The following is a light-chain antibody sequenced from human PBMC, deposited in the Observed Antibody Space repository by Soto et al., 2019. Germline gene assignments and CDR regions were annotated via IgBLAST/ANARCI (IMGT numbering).Light chain of an antibody. CDR1: QSVNTN. V-gene: IGKV3-15*01. CDR3: QQYNNWPQLT. Sequence: EIVMTQSPSTLSVSPWERSTLSCRASQSVNTNLAWYQQKPGQAPRLLISDASTRATGIPARFSGSGSGTEFTLTISSLQSEDFAVYYCQQYNNWPQLTFGGGTKVDIK. CDR2: DAS. J-gene: IGKJ4*01.